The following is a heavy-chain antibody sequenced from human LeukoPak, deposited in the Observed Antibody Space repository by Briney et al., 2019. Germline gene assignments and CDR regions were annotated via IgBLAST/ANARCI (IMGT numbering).Heavy chain of an antibody. J-gene: IGHJ5*02. V-gene: IGHV1-8*02. Sequence: ASVKVSCKASGYTFTSRDINWVRQATGQGLAWMGYMNPKSGYTAYGQRFHGRVTMTRNTSTNTAYMELSSLRSEDTAVYYCARVTSGAGYNWFDAWGPGTLVTVSS. CDR1: GYTFTSRD. D-gene: IGHD1-26*01. CDR3: ARVTSGAGYNWFDA. CDR2: MNPKSGYT.